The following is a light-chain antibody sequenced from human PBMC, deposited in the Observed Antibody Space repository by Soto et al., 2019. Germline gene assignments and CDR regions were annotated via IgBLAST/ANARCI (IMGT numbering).Light chain of an antibody. CDR3: SSYADTDIVI. CDR2: EVT. CDR1: SSDVGGYNF. V-gene: IGLV2-8*01. Sequence: QSALTQPPSASGSPGQSVTISCTGTSSDVGGYNFVSWYQQHPGNAPKLIIYEVTQRPSGVPYRFAGSKSGNTASLAVSGLQAEDEADYYCSSYADTDIVIFGGGTKVTVL. J-gene: IGLJ2*01.